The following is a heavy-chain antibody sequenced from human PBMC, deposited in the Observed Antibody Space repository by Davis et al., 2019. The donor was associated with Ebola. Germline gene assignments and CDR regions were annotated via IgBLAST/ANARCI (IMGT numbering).Heavy chain of an antibody. CDR3: ARDGYGWSFDF. Sequence: GESLKISCAASGFTFSSFWMSWIRQAPGKGLEWVANIKQDGSEKYYVDSVKGRFTISRDNAKNSLYLQMNSLRAEDTAVYYCARDGYGWSFDFWGQGTLVTVSS. D-gene: IGHD2-2*03. J-gene: IGHJ4*02. CDR1: GFTFSSFW. V-gene: IGHV3-7*01. CDR2: IKQDGSEK.